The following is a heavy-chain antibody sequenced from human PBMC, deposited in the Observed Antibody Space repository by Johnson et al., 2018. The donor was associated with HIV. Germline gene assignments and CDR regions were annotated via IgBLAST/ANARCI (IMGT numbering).Heavy chain of an antibody. J-gene: IGHJ3*02. D-gene: IGHD6-13*01. Sequence: QVQLVESGGGVVQSGGSLRLSCAASGFTFSSYGMHWVRQAPGKGLEWVAFIRYDGSNKYYADSVKGRFTISRDNSKNTLYLQMNSLRAEDTAVYYCARGAAGAFDIWGQGTMVTVSS. V-gene: IGHV3-30*02. CDR1: GFTFSSYG. CDR3: ARGAAGAFDI. CDR2: IRYDGSNK.